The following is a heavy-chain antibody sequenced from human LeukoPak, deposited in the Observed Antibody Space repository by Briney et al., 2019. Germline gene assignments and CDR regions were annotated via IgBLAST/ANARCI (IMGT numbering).Heavy chain of an antibody. CDR2: MNPNGGNT. Sequence: ASVKVSCKASGYSFTSYDINWVRQATGQGLEWMGGMNPNGGNTGYEQNFQGRVTITRNTSISTAYMELSSLTSEDTAVYYCARLYYYASSGYDALDIWGQGTMVTVSS. CDR3: ARLYYYASSGYDALDI. CDR1: GYSFTSYD. D-gene: IGHD3-22*01. V-gene: IGHV1-8*03. J-gene: IGHJ3*02.